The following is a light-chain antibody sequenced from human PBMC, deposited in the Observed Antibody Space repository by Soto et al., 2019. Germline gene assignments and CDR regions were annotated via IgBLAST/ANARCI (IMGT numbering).Light chain of an antibody. Sequence: ESVLTQSPAALSLSPGERATLSCRASQSVSSYLAWYQQKPGQAPSLLIYDASNRATGIPARFSGSGSGTDFTLTISSLEPEDFAVYYCQQRSNWLTFGGGTKV. J-gene: IGKJ4*01. CDR2: DAS. CDR3: QQRSNWLT. CDR1: QSVSSY. V-gene: IGKV3-11*01.